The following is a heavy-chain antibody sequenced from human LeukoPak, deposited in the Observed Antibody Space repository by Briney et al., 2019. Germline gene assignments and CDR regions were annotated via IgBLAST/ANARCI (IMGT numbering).Heavy chain of an antibody. V-gene: IGHV4-61*01. CDR3: ARREAAIDAFDI. CDR2: IYYSGST. Sequence: SETLSLTCTVSGGSVSSGSYCWSWIRQPPGKGLEWIGYIYYSGSTNYNPSLKSRVTISVDTSKNQFSLKLSSVTAADTAVYYCARREAAIDAFDIWGQGTMVTVSS. CDR1: GGSVSSGSYC. J-gene: IGHJ3*02. D-gene: IGHD1-26*01.